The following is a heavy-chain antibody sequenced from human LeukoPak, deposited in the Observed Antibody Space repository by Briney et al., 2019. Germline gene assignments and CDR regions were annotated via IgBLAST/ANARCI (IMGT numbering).Heavy chain of an antibody. J-gene: IGHJ4*02. CDR1: GFTFSSYS. CDR2: ISSSSSYI. CDR3: ARGELITRGYFDY. V-gene: IGHV3-21*01. Sequence: GGSLRLSCAASGFTFSSYSMNWVRQAPGKGLEWVSSISSSSSYIYYADSVKGRFTISRDNAKNSLYLQMNSLRAEGTAVYYCARGELITRGYFDYWGQGTLVTVSS. D-gene: IGHD1-7*01.